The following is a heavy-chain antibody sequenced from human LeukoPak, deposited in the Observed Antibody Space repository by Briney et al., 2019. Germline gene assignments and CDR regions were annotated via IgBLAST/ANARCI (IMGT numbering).Heavy chain of an antibody. J-gene: IGHJ4*02. CDR3: ARVYRYYDSSGYYFDY. V-gene: IGHV7-4-1*02. Sequence: ASVKVSCKASGYTFTSYAMNWVRQAPGQGLEWMGWINTNTGNPTYAQGFTGRFVFSLDTSVSTAYLQISSLKAEDTAVYYCARVYRYYDSSGYYFDYWGQGTLVTVSS. CDR2: INTNTGNP. D-gene: IGHD3-22*01. CDR1: GYTFTSYA.